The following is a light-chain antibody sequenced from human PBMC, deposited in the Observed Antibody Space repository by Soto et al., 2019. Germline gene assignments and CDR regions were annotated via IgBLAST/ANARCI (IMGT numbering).Light chain of an antibody. J-gene: IGKJ1*01. CDR1: QSVNSNF. CDR3: QQYGTSPWT. V-gene: IGKV3-20*01. CDR2: GAS. Sequence: EIVLTQSPGTLSLSPGDRATLSCRASQSVNSNFLAWYQQKHGQAHRXXIYGASSRATGIPDTFSGSGSGTDFTITISRLEPGDFAVYYGQQYGTSPWTFGQGTKVDIK.